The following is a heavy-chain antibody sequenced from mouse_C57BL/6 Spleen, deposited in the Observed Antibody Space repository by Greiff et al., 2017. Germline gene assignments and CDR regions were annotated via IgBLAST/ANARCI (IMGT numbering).Heavy chain of an antibody. D-gene: IGHD1-1*01. CDR1: GFTFSDYY. CDR3: ARATTTVVPYFDY. J-gene: IGHJ2*01. V-gene: IGHV5-16*01. CDR2: INYDGSST. Sequence: DAKLVESEGGLVQPGSSMKLSCTASGFTFSDYYMAWVRQVPEKGLEWVANINYDGSSTYYLDSLKSRFIISRDNAKNILYLQMSSLKSEDTATYYCARATTTVVPYFDYWGQGTTLTVSS.